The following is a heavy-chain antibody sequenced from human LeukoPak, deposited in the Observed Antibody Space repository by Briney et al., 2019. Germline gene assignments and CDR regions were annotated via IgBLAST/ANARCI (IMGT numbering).Heavy chain of an antibody. CDR2: ISSSSSTI. CDR1: GFTFSTHS. V-gene: IGHV3-48*04. Sequence: GGSLRLSCAASGFTFSTHSMNWVRQAPGKGLEWVSYISSSSSTIYYADSVKGRFTISRDNAKNSLFLQMNRLRAEDTAVYYCARNDFWSGFYYWGQGTLVTVSS. J-gene: IGHJ4*02. CDR3: ARNDFWSGFYY. D-gene: IGHD3-3*01.